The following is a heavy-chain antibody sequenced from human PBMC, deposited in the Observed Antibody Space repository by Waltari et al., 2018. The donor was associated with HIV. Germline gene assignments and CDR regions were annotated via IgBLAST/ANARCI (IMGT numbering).Heavy chain of an antibody. CDR2: IDPFDSDT. V-gene: IGHV5-51*03. CDR1: GYSFTNYW. D-gene: IGHD3-22*01. CDR3: ARLFYYDTTGYINNAFDI. J-gene: IGHJ3*02. Sequence: EVQLVQSGAEGRKSGESLKISCQSSGYSFTNYWIAWVRQMSGEGLEWMGIIDPFDSDTRYNPSFEGQITISADKSLATAYLEWSNLNASDAAIYYCARLFYYDTTGYINNAFDIWGQGTVVTVS.